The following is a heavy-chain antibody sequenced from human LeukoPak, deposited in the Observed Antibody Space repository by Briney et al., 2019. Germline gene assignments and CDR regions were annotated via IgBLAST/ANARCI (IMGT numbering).Heavy chain of an antibody. Sequence: GGSLRLSCAASGFTFSNYGLHWVRQAPGKGLEWVAVISYNAGYKHYTDSVKGRFTISRDDSKSTVYLQMNSLRAEDTALHYCVREPIDGDCQFDYWGQGTLVTVSS. D-gene: IGHD2-21*02. V-gene: IGHV3-30*12. J-gene: IGHJ4*02. CDR3: VREPIDGDCQFDY. CDR1: GFTFSNYG. CDR2: ISYNAGYK.